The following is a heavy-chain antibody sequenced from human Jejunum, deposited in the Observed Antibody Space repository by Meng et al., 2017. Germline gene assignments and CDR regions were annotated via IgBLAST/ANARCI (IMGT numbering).Heavy chain of an antibody. J-gene: IGHJ4*02. Sequence: GESLKISCTGSGFTFGDYTMSWFRQAPRKGLEWVGFIRRKASGGATEYAASVKGRFTISRDDSKSTAYLQMNSLKTEDTAVYYCTRVRGSIPQYYFDYWGQGTLVTGAS. CDR3: TRVRGSIPQYYFDY. CDR1: GFTFGDYT. CDR2: IRRKASGGAT. V-gene: IGHV3-49*03. D-gene: IGHD3-10*01.